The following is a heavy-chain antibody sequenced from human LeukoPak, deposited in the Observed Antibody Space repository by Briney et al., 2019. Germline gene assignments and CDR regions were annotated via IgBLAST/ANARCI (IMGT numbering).Heavy chain of an antibody. D-gene: IGHD1-26*01. CDR2: IYTSGST. Sequence: PETLSLTCTVSGGSISSYYWSWIRQPAGKGLEWIGRIYTSGSTNYNPSLKSRVTMSVDTSKNQFSLKLSSVTAADTAMYYCARGRPYSASYYDSDYWGQGTLVTVSS. J-gene: IGHJ4*02. CDR3: ARGRPYSASYYDSDY. V-gene: IGHV4-4*07. CDR1: GGSISSYY.